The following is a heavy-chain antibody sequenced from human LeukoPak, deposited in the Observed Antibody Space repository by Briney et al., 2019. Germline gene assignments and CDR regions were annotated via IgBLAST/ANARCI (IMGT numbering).Heavy chain of an antibody. CDR1: GGSFSGYY. Sequence: PSETLSLTCAVYGGSFSGYYWSWIRQPPGKGLEWIGEINHSGSTNYNPSLKSRVTISVDTSKNQFSLKLSSVTAADTAVYYCASDLGYCSGGSCPPGFDYWGQGTLVTVSS. CDR3: ASDLGYCSGGSCPPGFDY. D-gene: IGHD2-15*01. V-gene: IGHV4-34*01. J-gene: IGHJ4*02. CDR2: INHSGST.